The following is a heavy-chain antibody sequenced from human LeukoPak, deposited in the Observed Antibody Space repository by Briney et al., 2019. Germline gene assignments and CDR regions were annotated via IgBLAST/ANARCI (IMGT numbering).Heavy chain of an antibody. CDR2: ISWNSGSI. Sequence: GGSLRLSCAASGFTFDDYAMHWVRQAPGKGLEWVSGISWNSGSIGYADSVKGRFTISRDNAKNSLYLQMNSLRAGDTALYYCAKAAIAVAGTGENNWFDPWGQGTLVTVSS. J-gene: IGHJ5*02. CDR3: AKAAIAVAGTGENNWFDP. CDR1: GFTFDDYA. V-gene: IGHV3-9*01. D-gene: IGHD6-19*01.